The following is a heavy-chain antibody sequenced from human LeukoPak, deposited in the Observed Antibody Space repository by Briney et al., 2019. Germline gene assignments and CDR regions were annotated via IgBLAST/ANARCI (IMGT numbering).Heavy chain of an antibody. CDR2: IDTKDNFYAT. Sequence: PGGSLRLSCAASGFTFSGSAIHWVRQSSGKGLEWVGHIDTKDNFYATTSAVSVTGRLTIARDDSKNTPYLQMNSLKPEDTALYYCTRDSGTYNWLDPWGQGTLVTVSS. CDR3: TRDSGTYNWLDP. V-gene: IGHV3-73*01. CDR1: GFTFSGSA. J-gene: IGHJ5*02. D-gene: IGHD1-26*01.